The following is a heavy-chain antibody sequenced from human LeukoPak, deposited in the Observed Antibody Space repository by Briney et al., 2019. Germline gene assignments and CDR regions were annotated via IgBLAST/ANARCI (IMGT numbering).Heavy chain of an antibody. CDR3: TTYSSSWYYFDY. D-gene: IGHD6-13*01. CDR1: GFTFSNAW. CDR2: IKSNTDGGTT. Sequence: GGSLRLSCAASGFTFSNAWMSWVRQAPGKGLEWVGRIKSNTDGGTTECATPVKARFTISRDDSTNTLYLQMNSLKTEDTAMYYCTTYSSSWYYFDYWGQGTLVTVSS. J-gene: IGHJ4*02. V-gene: IGHV3-15*01.